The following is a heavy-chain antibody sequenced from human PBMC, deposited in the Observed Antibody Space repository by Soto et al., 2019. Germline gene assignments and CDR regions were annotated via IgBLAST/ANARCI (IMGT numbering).Heavy chain of an antibody. Sequence: QVQLQESGPGLVKPSETLSLTCTVSGGSVSSGSYYWSWIRQPPGKGLEWIGYLYYSGSTNYNPSLKSLVTIAVDTAKTQFPLKLSSVTAADTAVYYCARELNDYGGRNAFDIWGQGTMVTVSS. CDR2: LYYSGST. V-gene: IGHV4-61*01. CDR3: ARELNDYGGRNAFDI. CDR1: GGSVSSGSYY. D-gene: IGHD4-17*01. J-gene: IGHJ3*02.